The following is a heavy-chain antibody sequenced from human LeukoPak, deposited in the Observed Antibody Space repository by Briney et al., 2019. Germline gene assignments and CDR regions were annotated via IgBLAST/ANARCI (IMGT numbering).Heavy chain of an antibody. D-gene: IGHD3-22*01. Sequence: SETLSLTCAVYGGSFSGYYWSWIRQPPGKGLEWIGEINHSGSTNYNPSLKSRVTISVDTSKNQFSLKLSSVTAADTAVYYCARPRVSGYYRSGYWYFDLWGRGTLVTVSS. CDR3: ARPRVSGYYRSGYWYFDL. J-gene: IGHJ2*01. CDR2: INHSGST. CDR1: GGSFSGYY. V-gene: IGHV4-34*01.